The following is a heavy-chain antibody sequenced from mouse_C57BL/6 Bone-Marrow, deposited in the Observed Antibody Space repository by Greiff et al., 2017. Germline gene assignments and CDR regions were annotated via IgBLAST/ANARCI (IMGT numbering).Heavy chain of an antibody. D-gene: IGHD2-4*01. CDR3: TRGRGITAFYYYAMDY. J-gene: IGHJ4*01. CDR1: GFTFRSYA. V-gene: IGHV5-9-1*02. Sequence: EVQGVESGEGLVKPGGSLKLSCAASGFTFRSYAMSWVRPTPEKRLEWVAYIRSGGDYIYYADTVKGRFTISRDNARNTLYLQMSSLKSEDTAMYYCTRGRGITAFYYYAMDYWGQGTSVTVSS. CDR2: IRSGGDYI.